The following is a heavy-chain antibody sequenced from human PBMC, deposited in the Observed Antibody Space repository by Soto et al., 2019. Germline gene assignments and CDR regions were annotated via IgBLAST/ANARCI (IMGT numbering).Heavy chain of an antibody. D-gene: IGHD6-13*01. CDR2: INAGNGNT. CDR1: GYTFTSYA. J-gene: IGHJ5*02. Sequence: QVQLVQSGAEEKKPGASVKVSCKASGYTFTSYAMHWVRQAPGQRLEWMGWINAGNGNTKYSQKFHGRVTITRDTSASTAYMELISLRSEDTAVYYCASDRQQLNWFDPWGQGTLVTVSS. V-gene: IGHV1-3*05. CDR3: ASDRQQLNWFDP.